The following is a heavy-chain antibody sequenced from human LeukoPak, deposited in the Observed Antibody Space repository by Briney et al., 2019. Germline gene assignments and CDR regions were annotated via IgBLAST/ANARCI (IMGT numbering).Heavy chain of an antibody. D-gene: IGHD5-18*01. CDR2: IYYSGST. J-gene: IGHJ6*03. CDR1: GGSISSYY. Sequence: SETLSLTCTVSGGSISSYYWSWLRQPPGKGLEWIGYIYYSGSTNYNPSLKSRVTTSVDTSNNQFSLKLTSVTAADTAVYYCARTTEGGYTYGYFYYYYMDVWGKGTTVTISS. V-gene: IGHV4-59*12. CDR3: ARTTEGGYTYGYFYYYYMDV.